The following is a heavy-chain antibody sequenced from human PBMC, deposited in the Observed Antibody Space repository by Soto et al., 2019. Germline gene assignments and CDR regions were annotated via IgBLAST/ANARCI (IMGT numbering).Heavy chain of an antibody. Sequence: ASVKVSCKASGYTFTSYDINWVRQATGQGLERMGWMNPNSGNTGYAQKFQGRVTMTRNTSISTAYMELSSLRSEDTAVYYCARGQGLLYYYYYGMDVWGQGTTVTVSS. V-gene: IGHV1-8*01. D-gene: IGHD5-18*01. CDR2: MNPNSGNT. CDR1: GYTFTSYD. J-gene: IGHJ6*02. CDR3: ARGQGLLYYYYYGMDV.